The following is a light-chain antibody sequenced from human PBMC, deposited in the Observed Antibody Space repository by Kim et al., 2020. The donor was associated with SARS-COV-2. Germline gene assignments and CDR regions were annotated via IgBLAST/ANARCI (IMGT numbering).Light chain of an antibody. CDR1: SGSIAGNF. CDR2: EDI. J-gene: IGLJ2*01. Sequence: GKTVTFSCTRSSGSIAGNFVQWYQQRPGSAPTNVIYEDIQRPSGVPDRFSGSIDSSSNSASLTISGLRTEDEATYYCQSYDRTTVIFGGGTQLTVL. V-gene: IGLV6-57*03. CDR3: QSYDRTTVI.